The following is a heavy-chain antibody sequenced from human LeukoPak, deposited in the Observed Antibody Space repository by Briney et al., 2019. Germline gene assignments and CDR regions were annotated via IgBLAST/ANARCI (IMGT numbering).Heavy chain of an antibody. CDR3: ASWVAASSIDF. J-gene: IGHJ4*02. V-gene: IGHV4-59*08. D-gene: IGHD6-13*01. CDR2: IYYRGST. Sequence: SETLSLTCTVSGGSISSYYWSWIRQPPGKGLEWIGYIYYRGSTNYNASLKSRVTISVDTSKNQFSLKLRSVTAADTAVYYCASWVAASSIDFWGQGTLVTVSS. CDR1: GGSISSYY.